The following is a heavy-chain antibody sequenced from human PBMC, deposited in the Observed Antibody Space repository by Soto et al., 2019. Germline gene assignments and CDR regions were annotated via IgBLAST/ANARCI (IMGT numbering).Heavy chain of an antibody. D-gene: IGHD2-8*01. CDR3: AKGQDQIVLMVYAGSNWFDP. CDR2: ISYDGSNK. Sequence: GGSLRLSCAASGFTFSSYGMHWVRQAPGKGLEWVAVISYDGSNKYYADSVKGRFTISRDNSKNTLYLQMNSLRAEDTAVYYCAKGQDQIVLMVYAGSNWFDPWGQGTLVTVSS. J-gene: IGHJ5*02. CDR1: GFTFSSYG. V-gene: IGHV3-30*18.